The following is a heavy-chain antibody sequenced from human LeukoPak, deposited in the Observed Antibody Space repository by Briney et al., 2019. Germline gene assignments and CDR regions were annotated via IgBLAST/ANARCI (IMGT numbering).Heavy chain of an antibody. CDR1: GFTFSSYW. V-gene: IGHV3-21*01. Sequence: PGGSLRLSCAASGFTFSSYWMHWVRQAPGKGLEWVSSISSSSSYIYYADSVKGRFTISRDNAKNSLYLQMNSLRAEDTAVYYCARDPYYYDSSGPNWFDPWGQGTLVTVSS. D-gene: IGHD3-22*01. CDR3: ARDPYYYDSSGPNWFDP. CDR2: ISSSSSYI. J-gene: IGHJ5*02.